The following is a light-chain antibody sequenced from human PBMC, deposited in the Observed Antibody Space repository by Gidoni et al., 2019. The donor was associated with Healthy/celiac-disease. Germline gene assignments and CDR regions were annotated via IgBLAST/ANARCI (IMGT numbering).Light chain of an antibody. CDR1: KLGDKY. CDR3: QAWDSSTVV. Sequence: YELTQPPSVSVSPGQPASITCPGDKLGDKYACWYQQKPGQSPVLVIYQDSKRPSGIPERFSGFNSGTTATLTISGTQAMDEADYYCQAWDSSTVVFGGGTKLTVL. V-gene: IGLV3-1*01. J-gene: IGLJ2*01. CDR2: QDS.